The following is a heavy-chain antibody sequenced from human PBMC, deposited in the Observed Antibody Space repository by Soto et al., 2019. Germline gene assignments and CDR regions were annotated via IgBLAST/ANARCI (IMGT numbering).Heavy chain of an antibody. J-gene: IGHJ4*02. Sequence: GGSLKLSCAASGFTLSSYSMNWVRQAPGKGLEWVSYISSSSTIYYADSVKGRFTISRDNAKNSLYLQMNSLRDEDTAVYYCARDAYYDILTGYYIASFDYWGQGTLVTVSS. D-gene: IGHD3-9*01. CDR2: ISSSSTI. CDR3: ARDAYYDILTGYYIASFDY. CDR1: GFTLSSYS. V-gene: IGHV3-48*02.